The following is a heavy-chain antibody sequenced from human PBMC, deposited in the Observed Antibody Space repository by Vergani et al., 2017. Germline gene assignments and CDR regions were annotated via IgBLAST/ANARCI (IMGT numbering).Heavy chain of an antibody. V-gene: IGHV3-23*04. CDR3: AKGDWNYGYYFDY. CDR1: GFTFSSYA. Sequence: EVQLVESGGGIVKPGGSLRLSCAASGFTFSSYAMSWVRQAPGKGLEWVSAISGSGGSTYYADSVKGRFTISRDNSKNTLYLQMNSLRAEDTAVYYCAKGDWNYGYYFDYWGQGTLVTVSS. CDR2: ISGSGGST. J-gene: IGHJ4*02. D-gene: IGHD1-7*01.